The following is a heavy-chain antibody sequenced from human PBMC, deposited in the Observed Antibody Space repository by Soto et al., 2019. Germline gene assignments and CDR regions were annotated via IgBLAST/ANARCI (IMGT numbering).Heavy chain of an antibody. Sequence: GGSLRLSCAASGFTFDDYAMHWVRQAPGKGLEWVSGISWNSGSIGYADSVKGRFTISRDNAKNSLYLQMNSLRAEDTALYYCAKVGGAESRVGDYSAFDIWGQGTMVTVSS. J-gene: IGHJ3*02. V-gene: IGHV3-9*01. CDR1: GFTFDDYA. CDR2: ISWNSGSI. D-gene: IGHD4-17*01. CDR3: AKVGGAESRVGDYSAFDI.